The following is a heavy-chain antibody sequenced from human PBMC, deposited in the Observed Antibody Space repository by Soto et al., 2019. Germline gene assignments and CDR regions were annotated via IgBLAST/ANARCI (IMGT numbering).Heavy chain of an antibody. D-gene: IGHD3-3*01. CDR3: ARVLRFLEWFSYYGMDV. CDR2: ISYDGSNK. V-gene: IGHV3-30-3*01. Sequence: SLRLSCAASGFTFSSYAMHWVRQAPGKGLEWVAVISYDGSNKYYADSVKGRFTISRDNSKNTLYLQMNSLRAEDTAVYYCARVLRFLEWFSYYGMDVWGQGTTVTVSS. J-gene: IGHJ6*02. CDR1: GFTFSSYA.